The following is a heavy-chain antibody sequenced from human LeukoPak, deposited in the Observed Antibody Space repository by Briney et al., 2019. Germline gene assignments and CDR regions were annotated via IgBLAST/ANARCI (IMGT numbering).Heavy chain of an antibody. CDR3: ARSARWRYGPGFVGNY. CDR2: INPNSGGT. Sequence: ASVKVSCKASGYTFTGYCMHWVRQAPGQGLEWMGWINPNSGGTNYAQKFQGRVTMARDTSISTAYMELSRLRSDDTAVYYCARSARWRYGPGFVGNYWGQGTLVTVSS. J-gene: IGHJ4*02. CDR1: GYTFTGYC. D-gene: IGHD2-21*01. V-gene: IGHV1-2*02.